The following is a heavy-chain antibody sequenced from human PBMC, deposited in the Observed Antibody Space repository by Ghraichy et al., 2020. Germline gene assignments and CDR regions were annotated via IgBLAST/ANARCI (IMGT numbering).Heavy chain of an antibody. CDR3: ARNDYVWGSYRYTAHTPFDY. V-gene: IGHV3-7*01. J-gene: IGHJ4*02. CDR2: IKQDGSEK. Sequence: LSLTCAASGFTFSSYWMSWVRQAPGKGLEWVANIKQDGSEKYYVDSVKGRFTISRDNAKNSLYLQMNSLRAEDTAVYYCARNDYVWGSYRYTAHTPFDYWGQGTLVTVSS. CDR1: GFTFSSYW. D-gene: IGHD3-16*02.